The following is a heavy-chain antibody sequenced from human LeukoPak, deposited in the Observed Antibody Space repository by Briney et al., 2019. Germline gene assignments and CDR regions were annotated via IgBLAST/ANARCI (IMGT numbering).Heavy chain of an antibody. CDR1: GFTFSSYG. J-gene: IGHJ6*02. Sequence: GRSLRLSCAASGFTFSSYGMHWVRQAPGKELEWVAVISYDGSNKYYADSVKGRFTISRDNSKNTLYLQMNSLRAEDTAVYYCAKDQWGAENWGSYYYYYYGMDVWGQGTTVTVSS. V-gene: IGHV3-30*18. CDR2: ISYDGSNK. CDR3: AKDQWGAENWGSYYYYYYGMDV. D-gene: IGHD7-27*01.